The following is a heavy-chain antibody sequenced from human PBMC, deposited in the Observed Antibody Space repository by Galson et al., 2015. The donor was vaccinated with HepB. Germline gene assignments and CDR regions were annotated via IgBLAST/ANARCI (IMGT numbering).Heavy chain of an antibody. CDR3: ARDNSYGNSWWWFDP. D-gene: IGHD5-18*01. CDR2: INPSDGST. J-gene: IGHJ5*02. Sequence: SVKVSCKASGYTFTRYYMHWVRQAPGQGLEWMGIINPSDGSTSYEQKFQGRVTMTRDTSTSTVYMELSSLRSEDTAVYYCARDNSYGNSWWWFDPWGQGTQVTVSS. V-gene: IGHV1-46*01. CDR1: GYTFTRYY.